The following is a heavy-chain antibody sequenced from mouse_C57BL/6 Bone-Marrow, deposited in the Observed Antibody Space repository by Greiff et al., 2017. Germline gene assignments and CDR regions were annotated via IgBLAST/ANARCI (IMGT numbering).Heavy chain of an antibody. CDR2: INYDGSST. D-gene: IGHD1-1*01. CDR1: GFTFSDYY. Sequence: EVKVVESEGGLVQPGSSMKLSCTASGFTFSDYYMAWVRQVPEKGLEWVANINYDGSSTYYLDSLKSRFIISRDNANNILYLQMSGMKSEDTATYYCARGHYVSSYWYFDVWGTGTTVTVSS. CDR3: ARGHYVSSYWYFDV. J-gene: IGHJ1*03. V-gene: IGHV5-16*01.